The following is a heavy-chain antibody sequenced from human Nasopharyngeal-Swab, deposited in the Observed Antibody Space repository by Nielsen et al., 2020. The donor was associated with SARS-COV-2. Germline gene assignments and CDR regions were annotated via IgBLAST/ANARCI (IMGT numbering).Heavy chain of an antibody. J-gene: IGHJ5*02. V-gene: IGHV1-24*01. CDR2: FDPEDGET. D-gene: IGHD4-17*01. CDR1: GYTLPELS. CDR3: ATAPPIRYGEETGWFDP. Sequence: ASVKVSCKVSGYTLPELSMHWVRQAPGKGLEWMGGFDPEDGETIYAQKFQGRVTMTEDTSTATAYMELSSLRSEDTAVYYCATAPPIRYGEETGWFDPWGQGTLVTVSS.